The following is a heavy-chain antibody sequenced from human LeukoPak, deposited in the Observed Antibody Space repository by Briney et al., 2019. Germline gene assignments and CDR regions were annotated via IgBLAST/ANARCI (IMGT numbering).Heavy chain of an antibody. V-gene: IGHV4-38-2*02. J-gene: IGHJ4*02. Sequence: SETLSLTCTVSGYSISSGYYWGWIRQPPGKGLEWIGSIYHSGSTYYNPSLKSRVTISVDTSKNQFSLKLSSVTAADTAVYYCARGITMPETDYWGQGTLVTDSS. CDR3: ARGITMPETDY. D-gene: IGHD3-10*01. CDR1: GYSISSGYY. CDR2: IYHSGST.